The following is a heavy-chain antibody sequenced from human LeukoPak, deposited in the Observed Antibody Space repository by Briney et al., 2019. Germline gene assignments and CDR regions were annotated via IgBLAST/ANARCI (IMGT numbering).Heavy chain of an antibody. CDR3: SRDRGGGDIYFDY. Sequence: PGGSLRLSCAASGFTFNSYGMNWVRQAPGKGPEWISYISRSGATIYYADSVKGRFTISRDNAKNSLYLQMSSLGAEDTAIYYCSRDRGGGDIYFDYWGQGTLVTVSS. CDR2: ISRSGATI. CDR1: GFTFNSYG. J-gene: IGHJ4*02. D-gene: IGHD2-21*02. V-gene: IGHV3-48*03.